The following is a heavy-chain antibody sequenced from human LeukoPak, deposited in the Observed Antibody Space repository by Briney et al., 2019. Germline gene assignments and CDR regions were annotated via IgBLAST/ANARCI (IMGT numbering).Heavy chain of an antibody. D-gene: IGHD5-12*01. Sequence: SETLSLTCTVPAGSISRYCWSWIRQPPGKGLEWIGYIYYSGSINYNPSLKSRVTISVDTSKNQFSLKLSSVTAADTAVYYCARRDEATGFDYWGQGTLVTVSS. CDR2: IYYSGSI. J-gene: IGHJ4*02. CDR3: ARRDEATGFDY. CDR1: AGSISRYC. V-gene: IGHV4-59*08.